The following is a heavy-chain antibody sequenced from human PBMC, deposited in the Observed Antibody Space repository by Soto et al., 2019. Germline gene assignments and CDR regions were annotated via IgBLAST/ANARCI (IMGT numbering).Heavy chain of an antibody. CDR2: IRSKTYNYAT. V-gene: IGHV3-73*01. CDR1: GFTFSDSA. J-gene: IGHJ4*02. CDR3: TNRATLTDN. Sequence: PGGSLRLSCAASGFTFSDSAMHWVRQASGKGLEWVGRIRSKTYNYATAYGASVQGRFTISRDDSKNTAYLQMNSLQTEDTAVYYCTNRATLTDNWGLGTLVTVSS.